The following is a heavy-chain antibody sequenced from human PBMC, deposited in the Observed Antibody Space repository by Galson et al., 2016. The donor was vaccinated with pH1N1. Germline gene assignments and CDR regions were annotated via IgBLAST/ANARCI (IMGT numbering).Heavy chain of an antibody. V-gene: IGHV2-5*01. J-gene: IGHJ5*02. D-gene: IGHD4-17*01. CDR1: GFSLSTSGVG. CDR2: IYWNDDQ. Sequence: PALVKPTQTLTLTCTFSGFSLSTSGVGVGWIRQPPGKALEWLALIYWNDDQRYSPSLKSRLTIIKDTSKNQVVLTMTNMDPVDTATYYCAHSLYGDYVGWFDPWGQGTLVTVSS. CDR3: AHSLYGDYVGWFDP.